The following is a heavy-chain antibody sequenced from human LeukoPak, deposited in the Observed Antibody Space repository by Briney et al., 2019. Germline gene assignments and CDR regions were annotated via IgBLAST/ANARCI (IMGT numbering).Heavy chain of an antibody. CDR2: MNPNSGNT. D-gene: IGHD6-13*01. J-gene: IGHJ4*02. CDR3: ARALFIAAAGHIGLGY. CDR1: GYTFTSYD. V-gene: IGHV1-8*01. Sequence: ASVKVSCKASGYTFTSYDINWVRQATEQGLEWMGWMNPNSGNTGYAQKFQGRVTMTRNTSISTAYMELSSLRSEDTAVYYCARALFIAAAGHIGLGYWGQGTLVTVSS.